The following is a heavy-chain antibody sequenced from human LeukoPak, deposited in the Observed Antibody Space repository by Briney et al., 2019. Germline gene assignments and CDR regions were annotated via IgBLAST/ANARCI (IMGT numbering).Heavy chain of an antibody. CDR2: IGAYNGNT. V-gene: IGHV1-18*01. D-gene: IGHD3-10*01. J-gene: IGHJ4*02. CDR1: GYTFTSYG. Sequence: ASVKVSCKASGYTFTSYGISWVRQAPGQGLEWMGWIGAYNGNTNYAQKLQGRVTMTTDTSTSTAYMELRSLRSDDTAVYYCAREEYYYGSGSTDYWGQGTLVTVSS. CDR3: AREEYYYGSGSTDY.